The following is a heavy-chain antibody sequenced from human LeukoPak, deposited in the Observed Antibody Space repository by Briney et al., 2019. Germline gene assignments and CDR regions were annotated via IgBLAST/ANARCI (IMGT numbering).Heavy chain of an antibody. Sequence: SETLSLTCTVSGGSISSYYWSWIRQPPGKGLEWIGYIYYSGSTNYNPSLKSRVTISVDTSKNQFSLKLSSVTAADTAVYYCARDGHSSGWYPRYYYYYGMDVWGQGTTVTVSS. CDR3: ARDGHSSGWYPRYYYYYGMDV. V-gene: IGHV4-59*01. D-gene: IGHD6-19*01. CDR2: IYYSGST. J-gene: IGHJ6*02. CDR1: GGSISSYY.